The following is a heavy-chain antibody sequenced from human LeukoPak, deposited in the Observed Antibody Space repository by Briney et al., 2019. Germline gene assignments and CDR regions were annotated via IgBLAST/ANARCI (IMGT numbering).Heavy chain of an antibody. CDR1: GAPVFNHY. D-gene: IGHD3-22*01. CDR3: ARQPDSSGYYLFDY. Sequence: PSETLSLTCTVSGAPVFNHYWSWIRQPPGKSLEWLGYIYYSGSTNYNPSLKSRVTISVDTSKNQFSLKLSSVTAADTAVYYCARQPDSSGYYLFDYWGQGTLVTVSS. V-gene: IGHV4-59*02. CDR2: IYYSGST. J-gene: IGHJ4*02.